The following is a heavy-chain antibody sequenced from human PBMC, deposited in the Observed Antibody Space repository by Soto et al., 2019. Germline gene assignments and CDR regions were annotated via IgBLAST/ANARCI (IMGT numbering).Heavy chain of an antibody. CDR1: GYKFTTYW. Sequence: EVQLVQSGAEVKKPGESLRISCKVSGYKFTTYWISWVRQMPGKGLEWMGRIDPSDSDSNYSPSFQGHVTISADKSVSTVNLQWSSLEASDTAMYYCLRHLNGFDPWGQGTLVTVSS. CDR2: IDPSDSDS. V-gene: IGHV5-10-1*01. CDR3: LRHLNGFDP. J-gene: IGHJ5*02.